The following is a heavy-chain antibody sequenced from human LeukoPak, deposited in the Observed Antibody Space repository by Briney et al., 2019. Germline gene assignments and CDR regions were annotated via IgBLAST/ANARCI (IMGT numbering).Heavy chain of an antibody. CDR1: GGSISSYY. D-gene: IGHD4-11*01. V-gene: IGHV4-59*12. J-gene: IGHJ5*02. CDR2: IYYSGST. Sequence: SETLSLTCTVSGGSISSYYWSWIQQPPGKGLEWIGYIYYSGSTYYNPSLKSRVSISVDTSKNQFSLKLSSVTAADTAVYYCAREGTTPTGVRPWGQGTLVTVSS. CDR3: AREGTTPTGVRP.